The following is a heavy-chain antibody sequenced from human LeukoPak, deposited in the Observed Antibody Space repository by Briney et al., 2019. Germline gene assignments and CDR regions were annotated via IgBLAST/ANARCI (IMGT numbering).Heavy chain of an antibody. D-gene: IGHD2-2*01. CDR3: ARDATEGYCSSTSCYPPHAFDI. J-gene: IGHJ3*02. CDR2: IYTSGST. CDR1: GGSISSYY. V-gene: IGHV4-4*07. Sequence: SETLSLTCTVSGGSISSYYWSWIRQPAGKGLEWIGRIYTSGSTNYNPSLKSRVTMSVDTSKNQFSLKLSSVTAADTAVYYCARDATEGYCSSTSCYPPHAFDIWGQGTMVTVSS.